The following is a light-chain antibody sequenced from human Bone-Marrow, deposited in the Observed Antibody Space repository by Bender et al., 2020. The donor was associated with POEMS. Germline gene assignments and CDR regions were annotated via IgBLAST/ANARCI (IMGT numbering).Light chain of an antibody. Sequence: QSALTQPPSAPGSPGQSVTISCTGTSRDIGAYNYVSWYQQHPGKAPKLIIYEVTKRPSGISDRFSASKSGDTASLTISGLQTEDEADYFCCSYVSSGSNWVFGGGTKLTVL. CDR3: CSYVSSGSNWV. CDR1: SRDIGAYNY. J-gene: IGLJ3*02. CDR2: EVT. V-gene: IGLV2-8*01.